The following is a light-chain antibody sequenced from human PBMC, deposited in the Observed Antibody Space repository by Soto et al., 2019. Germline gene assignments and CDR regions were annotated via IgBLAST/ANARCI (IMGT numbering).Light chain of an antibody. V-gene: IGKV3-11*01. CDR1: QSVSSY. CDR3: QKRSNWPPYT. CDR2: DAF. J-gene: IGKJ2*01. Sequence: EIVLTQSPATLSLSPGERATLFCRASQSVSSYLAWYQQKPGQAPRLLIYDAFNRATGIPARFSGSGSGTDFTLTISSLEPEDFAVYYCQKRSNWPPYTFGQGTKLEIK.